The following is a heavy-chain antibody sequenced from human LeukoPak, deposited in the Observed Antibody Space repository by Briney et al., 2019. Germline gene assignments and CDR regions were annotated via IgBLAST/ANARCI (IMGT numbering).Heavy chain of an antibody. J-gene: IGHJ4*02. D-gene: IGHD3-10*01. CDR2: VYSSGFT. CDR3: ARVHIVTGTYFDS. CDR1: GDSISGYS. V-gene: IGHV4-4*07. Sequence: SETLSLTCTISGDSISGYSWSWLRQPPGKGLEWIGRVYSSGFTEYNLSLVGRVTMSIETSKSQFSLKLDSVTAADTAAYYCARVHIVTGTYFDSWGQGALVTVSS.